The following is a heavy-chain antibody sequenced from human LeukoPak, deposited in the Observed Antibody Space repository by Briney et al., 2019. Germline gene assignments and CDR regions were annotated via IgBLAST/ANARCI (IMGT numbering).Heavy chain of an antibody. CDR1: GYTFTCYY. CDR2: INPNSGGT. D-gene: IGHD3-9*01. J-gene: IGHJ4*02. CDR3: ARDGGGLNDIHADY. Sequence: GASVKVSCKASGYTFTCYYMHWVRQAPGQGLEWMGWINPNSGGTNYAQKFQGRVTMTRDTSISTAYMEQSRLRSDDTAVYYCARDGGGLNDIHADYWGQGTLVTVSS. V-gene: IGHV1-2*02.